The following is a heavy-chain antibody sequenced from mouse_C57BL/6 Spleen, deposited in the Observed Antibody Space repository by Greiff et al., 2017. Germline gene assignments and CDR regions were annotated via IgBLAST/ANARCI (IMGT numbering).Heavy chain of an antibody. Sequence: DVKLQESGPGLVQPSQSLSLTCSVTGYSITSGYYWNWIRQFPGNKLEWMGYISYDGSNNYNPSLKNRISITRDTSKNQFFLKLNSVTTEDTATYYCARVPDGSYYAMDYWGQGTSVTVSS. D-gene: IGHD2-3*01. CDR1: GYSITSGYY. CDR3: ARVPDGSYYAMDY. J-gene: IGHJ4*01. CDR2: ISYDGSN. V-gene: IGHV3-6*01.